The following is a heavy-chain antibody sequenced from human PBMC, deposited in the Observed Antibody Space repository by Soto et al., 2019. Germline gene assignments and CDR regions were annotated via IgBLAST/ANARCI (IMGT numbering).Heavy chain of an antibody. J-gene: IGHJ4*02. CDR2: IYYRGNT. D-gene: IGHD3-9*01. Sequence: PSETLSLTCTVSGGSISSSSYYWNWIRQPPGKGLEWIGYIYYRGNTNYNPSLKSRVTISVDTSKNQFSLKLSSVTAADTAVYYCARQPGYYDILTGYSTYYFDYWGQGTPVTVSS. CDR3: ARQPGYYDILTGYSTYYFDY. V-gene: IGHV4-61*05. CDR1: GGSISSSSYY.